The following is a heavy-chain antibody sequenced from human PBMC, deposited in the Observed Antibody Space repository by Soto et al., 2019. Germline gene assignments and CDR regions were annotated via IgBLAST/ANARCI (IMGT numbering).Heavy chain of an antibody. J-gene: IGHJ4*02. V-gene: IGHV3-23*01. CDR3: TKDLWPYLPAGGEFDS. CDR1: GFTFSSYA. D-gene: IGHD3-16*01. CDR2: ISGSAGRT. Sequence: EVQLLESGGGLVQPGGSLRLSCAASGFTFSSYAMSWVRQAPGKGLEWVSAISGSAGRTYYADSVKGRFTISRDNSKNTLYLQMNSLRAEDTAAFYCTKDLWPYLPAGGEFDSWGQGTLVTVSS.